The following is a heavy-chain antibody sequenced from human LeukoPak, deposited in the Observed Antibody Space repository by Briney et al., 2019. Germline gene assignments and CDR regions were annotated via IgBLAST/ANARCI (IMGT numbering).Heavy chain of an antibody. CDR2: ISGSSMTT. D-gene: IGHD1-26*01. J-gene: IGHJ5*02. Sequence: GGSLRLSCAASGFTFNSCAMSWVRQSPGKGPEWVSGISGSSMTTYYADSVKGRFTISRDNSKNTLYLQMNSLRAEDTAVYYCAKGKLLVHVGDNWLDPWGQGTLVTVSS. V-gene: IGHV3-23*01. CDR3: AKGKLLVHVGDNWLDP. CDR1: GFTFNSCA.